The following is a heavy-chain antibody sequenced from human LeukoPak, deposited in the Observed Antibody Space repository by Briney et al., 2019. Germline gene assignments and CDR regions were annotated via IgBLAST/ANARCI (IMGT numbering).Heavy chain of an antibody. CDR3: AKESLVVPAAMLNY. Sequence: GGSLRLSCAASGFTFSSYAMSWVRQAQGKGLEWVSAISGSGGSTYYADSVKGRFTISRDNSKNTLYLRMNSLRAEDTAVYYCAKESLVVPAAMLNYWGQGTLVTVSS. J-gene: IGHJ4*02. CDR1: GFTFSSYA. D-gene: IGHD2-2*01. V-gene: IGHV3-23*01. CDR2: ISGSGGST.